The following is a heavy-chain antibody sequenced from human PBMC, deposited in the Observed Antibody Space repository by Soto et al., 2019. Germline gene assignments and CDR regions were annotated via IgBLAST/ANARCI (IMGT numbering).Heavy chain of an antibody. CDR2: IVVGSGNT. J-gene: IGHJ6*02. Sequence: ASVKVSCKASGFTFTSSAVQWVRQARGQRLEWIGWIVVGSGNTNYAQKFQERVTITRDMSTSTAYMELSSLRSEDTAVYYCAANYYDSSGDYPGVPYGMDVWGQGTTVTVSS. D-gene: IGHD3-22*01. V-gene: IGHV1-58*01. CDR1: GFTFTSSA. CDR3: AANYYDSSGDYPGVPYGMDV.